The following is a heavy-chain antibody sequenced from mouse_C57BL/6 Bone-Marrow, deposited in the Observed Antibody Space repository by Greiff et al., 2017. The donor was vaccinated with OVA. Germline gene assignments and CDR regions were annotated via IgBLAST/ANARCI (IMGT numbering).Heavy chain of an antibody. CDR1: GYTFTSYW. J-gene: IGHJ1*03. V-gene: IGHV1-55*01. D-gene: IGHD1-1*01. Sequence: QVQLQQPGAELVKPGASVKMSCKASGYTFTSYWITWVKQRPGQGLEWIGDIYPGSGSTNYNEKFKSKATLTVDTSSSTAYMQLSSLTSEDSAVYYCASPYYYGSSLRALGWYFDVWGTGTTVTVSS. CDR2: IYPGSGST. CDR3: ASPYYYGSSLRALGWYFDV.